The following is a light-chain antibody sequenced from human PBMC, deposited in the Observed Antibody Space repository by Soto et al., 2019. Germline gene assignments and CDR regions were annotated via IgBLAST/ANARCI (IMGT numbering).Light chain of an antibody. CDR1: QSISSY. V-gene: IGKV1-39*01. CDR3: QQSYSTPIT. J-gene: IGKJ5*01. Sequence: DIQMTQSPSSLSASVGDRVTITCRASQSISSYLNWYQQKPGKAPKLLIYASSSLQSGATSRFSGSGSGTDFTLTISSLQPEDIATYYCQQSYSTPITFGQGTRLESK. CDR2: ASS.